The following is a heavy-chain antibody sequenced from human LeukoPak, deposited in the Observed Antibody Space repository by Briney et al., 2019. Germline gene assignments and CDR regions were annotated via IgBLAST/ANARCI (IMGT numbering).Heavy chain of an antibody. CDR1: GYRFTSHW. CDR3: ARHYQPASPLDY. J-gene: IGHJ4*02. CDR2: VDPSDSWT. V-gene: IGHV5-10-1*01. Sequence: GESRRTSCTTSGYRFTSHWLIWVRQMPGKGLEWMGRVDPSDSWTNYSPSSQGHVTISFEKSINTVYLQWSSLRASDTAIYFCARHYQPASPLDYWGQGTPVT. D-gene: IGHD6-6*01.